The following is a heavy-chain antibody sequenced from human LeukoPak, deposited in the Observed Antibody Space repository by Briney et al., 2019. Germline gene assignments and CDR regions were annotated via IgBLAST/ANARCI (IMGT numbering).Heavy chain of an antibody. CDR3: ARGGRYDFWSGYYDY. J-gene: IGHJ4*02. CDR1: GGSISSYY. V-gene: IGHV4-34*01. D-gene: IGHD3-3*01. Sequence: SETLSLTCTVSGGSISSYYWSWIRQPPGKGLEWIGEINHSGSTNYNPSLKSRVTISVDTSKNQFSLKLSSVTAADTAVYYCARGGRYDFWSGYYDYWGQGTLVTVSS. CDR2: INHSGST.